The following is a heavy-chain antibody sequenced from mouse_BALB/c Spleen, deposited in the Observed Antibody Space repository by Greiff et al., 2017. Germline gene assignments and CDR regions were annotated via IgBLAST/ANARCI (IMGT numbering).Heavy chain of an antibody. J-gene: IGHJ2*01. Sequence: QVQLQQSGPGLVAPSQSLSITCTVSGFSLTSYDISWIRQPPGKGLEWLGVIWTGGGTNYNSAFMSRLSISKDNYKSQVFLKMNSLQTDDTAIYYCVRVLRLHFDYWGQGTTLTVSS. CDR2: IWTGGGT. CDR3: VRVLRLHFDY. CDR1: GFSLTSYD. D-gene: IGHD1-2*01. V-gene: IGHV2-9-2*01.